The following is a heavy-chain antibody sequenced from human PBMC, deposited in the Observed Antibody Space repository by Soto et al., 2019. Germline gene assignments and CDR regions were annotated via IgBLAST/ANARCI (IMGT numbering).Heavy chain of an antibody. J-gene: IGHJ5*02. CDR3: AVDYSSTTLTWFDP. Sequence: HVQLVQSGAEVQKPGSSVKVSCKASGDTLKKYVITWVRQAPGQGLEWMGGIIPTFGTAKYAQKFQGRVTITADDSTNSAYMELSGLTSEDTAVYYCAVDYSSTTLTWFDPWGQGTLVTVSS. V-gene: IGHV1-69*01. CDR1: GDTLKKYV. D-gene: IGHD6-13*01. CDR2: IIPTFGTA.